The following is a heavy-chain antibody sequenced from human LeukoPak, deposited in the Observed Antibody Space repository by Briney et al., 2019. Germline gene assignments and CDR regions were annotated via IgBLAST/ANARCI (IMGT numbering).Heavy chain of an antibody. CDR3: AREDTAMDQSLDY. V-gene: IGHV1-69*13. D-gene: IGHD5-18*01. J-gene: IGHJ4*02. Sequence: SVTVSCKASGGTFSSYAISWVRQAPGQGLEWMGGIIPIFGTANYAQKFQGRVTITADESTSTAYMELSSLRSEDTAVYYCAREDTAMDQSLDYWGQGTLVTVSS. CDR2: IIPIFGTA. CDR1: GGTFSSYA.